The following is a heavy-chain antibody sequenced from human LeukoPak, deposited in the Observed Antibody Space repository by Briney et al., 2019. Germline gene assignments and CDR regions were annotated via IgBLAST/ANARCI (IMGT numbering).Heavy chain of an antibody. Sequence: SETLSLTCAVSGGSLSSSNWWSWVRKPPGKGLEWIGEIYHSGSTNYNPSLKSRVTISVDKSKNQFSQKLSSVTAADTAVYYCARGNSSGYSSGWYAYYYFDYWGQGTLVTVSS. D-gene: IGHD6-19*01. J-gene: IGHJ4*02. V-gene: IGHV4-4*02. CDR2: IYHSGST. CDR1: GGSLSSSNW. CDR3: ARGNSSGYSSGWYAYYYFDY.